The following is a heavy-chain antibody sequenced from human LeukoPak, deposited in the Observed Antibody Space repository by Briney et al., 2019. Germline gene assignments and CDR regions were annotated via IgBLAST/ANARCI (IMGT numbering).Heavy chain of an antibody. CDR3: ARDNSLDYNAWWFDP. D-gene: IGHD3-10*01. CDR2: INPTGDSI. Sequence: GASVKVSCKASGYTFTSYYMHWVRQAPGQGLEWMGLINPTGDSIDYAQKFQGRVTMTRDMSTSTDYLELSSLRSEDTAIYYCARDNSLDYNAWWFDPWGQGTLVTVSS. V-gene: IGHV1-46*01. J-gene: IGHJ5*02. CDR1: GYTFTSYY.